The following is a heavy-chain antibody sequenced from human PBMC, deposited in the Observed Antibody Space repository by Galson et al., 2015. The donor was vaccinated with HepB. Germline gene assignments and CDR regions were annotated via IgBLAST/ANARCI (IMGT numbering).Heavy chain of an antibody. D-gene: IGHD6-19*01. CDR2: ISYDGSNK. CDR3: AKDPYLYSALAGTMAGFDY. Sequence: SLRLSCAASGFTFSNYGMHWVRQAPGKGLEWVAVISYDGSNKYYAGSVKGRFTISRDNSKNTLYLPMNSLRAEDTALYYCAKDPYLYSALAGTMAGFDYWGQGTLVTASS. CDR1: GFTFSNYG. V-gene: IGHV3-30*18. J-gene: IGHJ4*02.